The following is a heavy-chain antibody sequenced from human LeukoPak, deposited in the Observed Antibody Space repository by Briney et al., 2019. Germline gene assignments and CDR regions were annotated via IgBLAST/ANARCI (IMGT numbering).Heavy chain of an antibody. J-gene: IGHJ4*02. V-gene: IGHV3-7*01. CDR3: ARQQHSGSYGYFDY. D-gene: IGHD1-26*01. Sequence: GRSLSLCCAPSLFPFSNFWISWGRQAPGLCLDFVSNLKEDESEKYYVASVKGRFTISRDNAKNSLYLQMNSLRVEDTAVYYCARQQHSGSYGYFDYWGQGTLVTVSS. CDR1: LFPFSNFW. CDR2: LKEDESEK.